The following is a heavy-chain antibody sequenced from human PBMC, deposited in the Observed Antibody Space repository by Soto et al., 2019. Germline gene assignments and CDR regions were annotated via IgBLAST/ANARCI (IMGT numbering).Heavy chain of an antibody. V-gene: IGHV1-58*01. CDR3: AADAPLRDGYNRDAFDI. CDR1: GFTFTSSA. J-gene: IGHJ3*02. Sequence: ASVKVSCKASGFTFTSSAVQWVRQARGQRLEWIGWIVVGSGNTNYAQKFQERVTITRDMSTSTAYMELSSLRSEDTAVYYFAADAPLRDGYNRDAFDIWGQGTMVTVSS. CDR2: IVVGSGNT. D-gene: IGHD5-12*01.